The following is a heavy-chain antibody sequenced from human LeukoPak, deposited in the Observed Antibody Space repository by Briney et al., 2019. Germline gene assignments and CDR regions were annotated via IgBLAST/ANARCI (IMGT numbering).Heavy chain of an antibody. CDR2: INNDGSIT. V-gene: IGHV3-74*01. D-gene: IGHD1-7*01. Sequence: GGSLRLSCAASGFTFTSYWMHWVRQAPGKGLVWISRINNDGSITIYADSVKGRFTISRDNAKNTLYLQMDSLRAEDTAVYYCARGKLGMDDYWGQGTLVTVSS. J-gene: IGHJ4*02. CDR3: ARGKLGMDDY. CDR1: GFTFTSYW.